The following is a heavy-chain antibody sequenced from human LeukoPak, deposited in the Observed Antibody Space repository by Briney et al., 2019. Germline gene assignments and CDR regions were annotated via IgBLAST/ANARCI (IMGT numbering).Heavy chain of an antibody. CDR1: GYTFNKYG. J-gene: IGHJ3*02. D-gene: IGHD2-8*01. CDR2: SSTYNGDR. CDR3: ARMVSGAFDI. V-gene: IGHV1-18*01. Sequence: ASVKVSCKASGYTFNKYGISWLRQAPGQGLEWMGWSSTYNGDRKSAQKLQGRVTMTTDTPTSTAYMELSRLRSDDTAVYYCARMVSGAFDIWGQGTMVTVSS.